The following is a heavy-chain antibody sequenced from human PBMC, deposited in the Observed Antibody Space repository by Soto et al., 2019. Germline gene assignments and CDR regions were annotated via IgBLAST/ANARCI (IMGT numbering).Heavy chain of an antibody. J-gene: IGHJ6*04. CDR3: AKVVDMDV. CDR2: IGDSGAST. D-gene: IGHD2-15*01. V-gene: IGHV3-23*01. CDR1: GFSFSSFA. Sequence: EVLLLESGGGLVQPGGSLRLSCEASGFSFSSFAMNWVRQAPGKGLEWVSAIGDSGASTYYADSVKGRFTISRDNSRNTPYRQLSSLRAKVTAVNYCAKVVDMDVWGNGTTVTVPS.